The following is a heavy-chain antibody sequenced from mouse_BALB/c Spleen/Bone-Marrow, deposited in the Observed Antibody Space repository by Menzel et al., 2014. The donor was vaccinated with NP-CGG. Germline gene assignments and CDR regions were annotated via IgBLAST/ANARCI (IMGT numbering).Heavy chain of an antibody. Sequence: EVKVEESGGGLVQPGGSMKLSCVASGFTFSNYWMNWVRQSPEKGLEWVAEIRLKSNNYATHYAESVKGRFTISRDDSKSSVYLHMNNVRAEGADIYYCTTGFAYWGQGTLVTVSA. CDR2: IRLKSNNYAT. CDR1: GFTFSNYW. CDR3: TTGFAY. V-gene: IGHV6-6*02. J-gene: IGHJ3*01.